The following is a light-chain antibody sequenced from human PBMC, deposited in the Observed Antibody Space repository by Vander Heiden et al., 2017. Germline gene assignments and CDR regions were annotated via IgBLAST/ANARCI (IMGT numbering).Light chain of an antibody. V-gene: IGLV1-44*01. J-gene: IGLJ1*01. Sequence: QSVLTQPPSASGPPGQRVTISCSGSSSSIGSDTVHWYQQLPETAPKRLIYDDNQRASGVPDRFSGSKSGTSASLAISGLQSEDEADYYCAAWTDSLNAYVFGTGTEVTVL. CDR1: SSSIGSDT. CDR2: DDN. CDR3: AAWTDSLNAYV.